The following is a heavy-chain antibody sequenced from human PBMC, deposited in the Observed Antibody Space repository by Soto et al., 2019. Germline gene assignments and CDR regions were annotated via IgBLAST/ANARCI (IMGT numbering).Heavy chain of an antibody. J-gene: IGHJ4*02. CDR3: AHYGSGSYYSLAPYYFDY. D-gene: IGHD3-10*01. CDR1: GFSLTTSGVG. Sequence: QITLKESGPTPVKPTQTLTLTCTFSGFSLTTSGVGVGWIRQPPGKALEWLALIYWDDDKRYSPSLKTRLPITKDSSKCQVVLTMTSMEPRNTATYYCAHYGSGSYYSLAPYYFDYRGQGSLVTVSS. CDR2: IYWDDDK. V-gene: IGHV2-5*02.